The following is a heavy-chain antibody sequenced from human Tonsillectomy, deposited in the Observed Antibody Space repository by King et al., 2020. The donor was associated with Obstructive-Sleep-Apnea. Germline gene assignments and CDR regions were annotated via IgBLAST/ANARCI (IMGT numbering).Heavy chain of an antibody. Sequence: QWQLVQSGAEVKKPGASVKVSCKASGYTFTGYYMHWVRQAPGQGLEWMGCINPNSGGTNYAQKFQGRVTMTRDTSISTAYMELSRLRSDDTAVYYCARDAVAGKRGNYFDYWGQGTLVTVSS. CDR2: INPNSGGT. D-gene: IGHD6-19*01. V-gene: IGHV1-2*02. CDR3: ARDAVAGKRGNYFDY. J-gene: IGHJ4*02. CDR1: GYTFTGYY.